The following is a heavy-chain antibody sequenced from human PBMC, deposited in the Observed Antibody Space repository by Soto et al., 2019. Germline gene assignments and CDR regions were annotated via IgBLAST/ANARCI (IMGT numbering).Heavy chain of an antibody. D-gene: IGHD3-10*01. J-gene: IGHJ6*03. CDR2: INHSGST. CDR3: ARRCITMVRGVIGGLYYYYYMDV. Sequence: SETLSLTCTVSSAPITKYYWGWVRQPPGRGLEWIGEINHSGSTNYNPSLKSRVTMSVDTSKNQFSLKLSSVTAADTAVYYCARRCITMVRGVIGGLYYYYYMDVWGKGTTVTVSS. V-gene: IGHV4-34*01. CDR1: SAPITKYY.